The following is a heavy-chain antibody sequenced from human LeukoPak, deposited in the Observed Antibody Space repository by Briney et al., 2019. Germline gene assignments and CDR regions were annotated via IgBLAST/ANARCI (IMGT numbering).Heavy chain of an antibody. J-gene: IGHJ4*02. Sequence: SETLSLTCAVSGGSISSGGYSWSWIRQPPGKGLEWIGEINHSGSTNYNPSLKSRVTISVDTSKNQFSLKLSSVTAADTAVYYCARGLAVADPFDYWGQGTLVTVSS. CDR2: INHSGST. CDR3: ARGLAVADPFDY. V-gene: IGHV4-30-2*01. D-gene: IGHD6-19*01. CDR1: GGSISSGGYS.